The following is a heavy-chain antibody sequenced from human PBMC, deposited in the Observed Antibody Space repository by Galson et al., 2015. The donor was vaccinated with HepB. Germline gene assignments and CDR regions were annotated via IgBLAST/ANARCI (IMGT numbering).Heavy chain of an antibody. D-gene: IGHD1-26*01. Sequence: SEPLSLTCTVSGGSISSSSYYWGWLRQPPGKGLEWIGSIYYSGSTYYNPSLKSRVTISVDTSKNQFSLKLSSVTAADTAVYYCARDGAPSWANTPWFDPWGQGTLVTVSS. J-gene: IGHJ5*02. V-gene: IGHV4-39*07. CDR1: GGSISSSSYY. CDR2: IYYSGST. CDR3: ARDGAPSWANTPWFDP.